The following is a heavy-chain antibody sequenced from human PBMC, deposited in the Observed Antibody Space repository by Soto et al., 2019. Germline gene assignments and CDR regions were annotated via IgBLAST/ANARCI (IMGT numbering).Heavy chain of an antibody. CDR1: GSGFSALA. J-gene: IGHJ4*02. D-gene: IGHD3-22*01. Sequence: GGSLRLSCTASGSGFSALAMHWIRQPPGKGLEWVAVVFNDESSISYADSVKGRFTISRDNSRNTLYLQMTSLRLEDTALYYCATGAAYYYDTSRYWGQGTLVTVSS. CDR2: VFNDESSI. V-gene: IGHV3-30-3*01. CDR3: ATGAAYYYDTSRY.